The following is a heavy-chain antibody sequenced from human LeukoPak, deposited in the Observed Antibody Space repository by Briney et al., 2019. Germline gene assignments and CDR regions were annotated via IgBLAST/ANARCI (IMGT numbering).Heavy chain of an antibody. D-gene: IGHD4-23*01. CDR1: GGSFSDYY. J-gene: IGHJ4*02. V-gene: IGHV4-34*01. CDR2: INHSGST. Sequence: SETLSLTCAVYGGSFSDYYWSWIRQPPGKGLEWIGEINHSGSTNYNPSLKSRVTISVDTSKNQFSLKLSSVTAADTAVYYCASRERHKYGGNSGGYWGQGTLVTVSS. CDR3: ASRERHKYGGNSGGY.